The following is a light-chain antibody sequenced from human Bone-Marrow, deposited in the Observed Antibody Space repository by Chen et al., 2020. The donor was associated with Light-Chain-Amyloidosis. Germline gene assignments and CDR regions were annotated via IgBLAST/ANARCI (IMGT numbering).Light chain of an antibody. V-gene: IGLV3-21*02. J-gene: IGLJ3*02. CDR3: QVWDRSSDRPV. CDR2: DDS. Sequence: SLVLTQLSSASLAPGQTATIACGGNYIGSTSVHWYQQTPGQAPLLVVYDDSDRPSGIPERLSGSNSGNTATLTISRVEAGDEADYYCQVWDRSSDRPVFGGGTKLTVL. CDR1: YIGSTS.